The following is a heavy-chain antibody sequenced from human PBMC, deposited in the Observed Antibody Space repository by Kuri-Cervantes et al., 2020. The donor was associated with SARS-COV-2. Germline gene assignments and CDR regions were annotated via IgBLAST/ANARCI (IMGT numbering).Heavy chain of an antibody. V-gene: IGHV3-23*01. D-gene: IGHD2/OR15-2a*01. Sequence: GESLKISCAASGFTFSSFPMSWVRQAPGKGLEWVSGISGSGANTYYADSVKGWFTISRDNSKNTLYLQMNSLRAEDTAVYYCVKDSRVYYFDYWGQGTLVPSPQ. CDR3: VKDSRVYYFDY. CDR2: ISGSGANT. CDR1: GFTFSSFP. J-gene: IGHJ4*02.